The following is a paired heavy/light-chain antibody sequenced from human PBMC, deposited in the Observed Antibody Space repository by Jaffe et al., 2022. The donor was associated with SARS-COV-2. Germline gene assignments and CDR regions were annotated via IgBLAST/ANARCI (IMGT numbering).Light chain of an antibody. CDR3: QAWDSSRYV. Sequence: SYELTQPSSVSVSPGQTASITCSGDKLGDKYVSWYQQKPGQSPVLVIYQDSQRPPGIPERFSGSSSGSTATLIISGTQAMDEADYFCQAWDSSRYVFGTGTKVTVL. J-gene: IGLJ1*01. CDR2: QDS. CDR1: KLGDKY. V-gene: IGLV3-1*01.
Heavy chain of an antibody. D-gene: IGHD6-6*01. CDR3: ARAVQGSTPRYGMDV. CDR1: GFTFSSHC. J-gene: IGHJ6*02. V-gene: IGHV3-21*01. CDR2: ISSSSSYI. Sequence: EVQLVESGGGLVKPGGSLRLSCAASGFTFSSHCMNWVRQAPGKGLEWVSSISSSSSYIYYADSVKGRFTISRDNAKKSLYLQMSSLRVEDTAVYYCARAVQGSTPRYGMDVWGQGTTVTVSS.